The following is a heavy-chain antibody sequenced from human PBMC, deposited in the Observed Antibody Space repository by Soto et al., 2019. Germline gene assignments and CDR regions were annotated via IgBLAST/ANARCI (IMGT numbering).Heavy chain of an antibody. CDR3: AKDPEDIVVVVAASVGWFDP. CDR1: GFTFSSYG. V-gene: IGHV3-30*18. Sequence: QVQLVESGGGGVQPGRSLRLSCAASGFTFSSYGMHWVRQAPGQGLEWVAVISYDGSNKYYADSVKGRFTISRDNSKNTLYLQMNSLRAEDTAVYYCAKDPEDIVVVVAASVGWFDPWGQGTLVTVSS. D-gene: IGHD2-15*01. CDR2: ISYDGSNK. J-gene: IGHJ5*02.